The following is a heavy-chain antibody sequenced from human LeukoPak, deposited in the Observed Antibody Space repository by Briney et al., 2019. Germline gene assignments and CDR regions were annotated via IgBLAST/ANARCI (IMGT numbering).Heavy chain of an antibody. D-gene: IGHD4-11*01. CDR1: GFTVSNTY. CDR2: XXSGGGT. J-gene: IGHJ6*02. V-gene: IGHV3-53*01. CDR3: ARDRSNYLGGYYYYGMDV. Sequence: HPGGSLRLSCAASGFTVSNTYMSWVRQAPGKGLXXXXXXXSGGGTYSADSVXGRXTISRDISKNTLYLQMNSLRAEDAAVYYCARDRSNYLGGYYYYGMDVWGQGTTVTVSS.